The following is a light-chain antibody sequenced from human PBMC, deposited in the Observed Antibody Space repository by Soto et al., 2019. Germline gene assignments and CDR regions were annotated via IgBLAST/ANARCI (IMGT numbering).Light chain of an antibody. CDR2: TTS. CDR1: ESVTSSC. J-gene: IGKJ3*01. Sequence: EIVLTQSPDTLSLSPGERATLSCTASESVTSSCLAWYQRKPGQAPRLLIHTTSTRATDIPDRFSGSGSGTDFTINISRLEPEDFAVYYCQQCGGSPLFSFGPGTRVDI. CDR3: QQCGGSPLFS. V-gene: IGKV3-20*01.